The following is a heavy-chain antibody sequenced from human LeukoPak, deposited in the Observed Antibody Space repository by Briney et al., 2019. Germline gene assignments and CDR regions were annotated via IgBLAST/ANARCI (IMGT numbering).Heavy chain of an antibody. CDR3: ARDRSFLGTYGRDFDY. D-gene: IGHD1-26*01. CDR2: IYSSGTT. J-gene: IGHJ4*02. CDR1: GGSINTYY. Sequence: SETLSLTCTVSGGSINTYYWGWIRQPAGKGLEWIGRIYSSGTTHYNPSLKSRVTMSVDTSKNQFSLKLSSVTAADTAVYYCARDRSFLGTYGRDFDYWGQGTLVTVSS. V-gene: IGHV4-4*07.